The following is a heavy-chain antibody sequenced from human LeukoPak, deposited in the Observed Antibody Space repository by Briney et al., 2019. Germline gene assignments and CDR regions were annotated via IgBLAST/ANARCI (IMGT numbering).Heavy chain of an antibody. J-gene: IGHJ4*02. V-gene: IGHV1-18*01. D-gene: IGHD1-26*01. CDR1: GYTFFKYG. Sequence: PEASVKVSCKYSGYTFFKYGIAWVRQAPGQGPEWMGWITGDSGNTHYAQNLQDRVTLTTDTSTGTAYMELRSLRSDDTAVYYCVRDNLPVGSTRNYFDSWGQGTPVTVTS. CDR3: VRDNLPVGSTRNYFDS. CDR2: ITGDSGNT.